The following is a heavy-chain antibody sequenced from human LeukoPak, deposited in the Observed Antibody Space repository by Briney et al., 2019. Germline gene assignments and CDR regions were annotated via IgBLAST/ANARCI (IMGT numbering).Heavy chain of an antibody. CDR3: ARAHSGYCSSTSCYSNWFDP. V-gene: IGHV3-21*01. Sequence: GRSLRLSCAASGFTFSSYRMNWVRQAPGKGLEWVSSISSSGSYIFYADSVKGRFTISRDNAKNSLYLQMNSLRAEDTAVYYCARAHSGYCSSTSCYSNWFDPWGQGTLVTVSS. CDR2: ISSSGSYI. D-gene: IGHD2-2*03. J-gene: IGHJ5*02. CDR1: GFTFSSYR.